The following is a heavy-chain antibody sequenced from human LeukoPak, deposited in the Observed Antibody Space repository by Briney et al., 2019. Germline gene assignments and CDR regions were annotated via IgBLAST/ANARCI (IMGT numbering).Heavy chain of an antibody. CDR1: GFTFSSYS. V-gene: IGHV3-48*04. Sequence: GGSLRLSCAASGFTFSSYSMNWVRQAPGKGLEWVSYISSSSSTIYYADSVKGRFTISRDNAKNSLYLQMNSLRAEDTAVYYCAREHPVGAIYAFDIWGQGTMVTVSS. J-gene: IGHJ3*02. CDR3: AREHPVGAIYAFDI. CDR2: ISSSSSTI. D-gene: IGHD1-26*01.